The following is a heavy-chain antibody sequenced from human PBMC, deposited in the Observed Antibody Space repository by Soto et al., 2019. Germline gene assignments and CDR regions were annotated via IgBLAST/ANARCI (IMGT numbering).Heavy chain of an antibody. D-gene: IGHD5-12*01. Sequence: GGSLRLSCAASGFTFSRYWMSWVRQAPGKGLEWVANIKPDGSKTNYVDSVKGRFTISRDNAKSSLYLQVNSLRAEDSAVYDCARYPVRRDGYTLDYCGQGALGTVSS. CDR1: GFTFSRYW. V-gene: IGHV3-7*01. CDR3: ARYPVRRDGYTLDY. J-gene: IGHJ4*02. CDR2: IKPDGSKT.